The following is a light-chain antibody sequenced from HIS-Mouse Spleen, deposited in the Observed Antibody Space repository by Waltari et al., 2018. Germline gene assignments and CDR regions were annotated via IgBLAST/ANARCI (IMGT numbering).Light chain of an antibody. CDR2: EVS. V-gene: IGLV2-14*01. CDR1: SSDVGGYNY. J-gene: IGLJ3*02. Sequence: QSALTQPASVSGSPGQSITISCTGTSSDVGGYNYVSWYQQHPGKAPKLMICEVSNRPSGVSNRFSGSKSGNTASLTISGLQADDEADYYCSSDTSSSTLVFGGGTKLTVL. CDR3: SSDTSSSTLV.